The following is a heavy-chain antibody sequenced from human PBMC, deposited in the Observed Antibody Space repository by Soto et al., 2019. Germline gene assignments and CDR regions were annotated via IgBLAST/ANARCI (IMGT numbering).Heavy chain of an antibody. D-gene: IGHD2-21*02. CDR2: IIPMFDST. V-gene: IGHV1-69*13. J-gene: IGHJ6*02. Sequence: ASVKVSCKACGGTVRSYAICGVRQAPGQGLEWMGGIIPMFDSTNYAQKSQGRVTITADESTRTAFMELSSLRSEDTAVYYCARRVVVTSVRDIASYYYGLDVWGQGTTVTLSS. CDR1: GGTVRSYA. CDR3: ARRVVVTSVRDIASYYYGLDV.